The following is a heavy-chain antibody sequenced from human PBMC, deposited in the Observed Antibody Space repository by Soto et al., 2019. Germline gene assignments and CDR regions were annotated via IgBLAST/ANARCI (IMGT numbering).Heavy chain of an antibody. CDR1: GGTFTSYY. D-gene: IGHD3-3*01. J-gene: IGHJ5*02. CDR3: ARSSGGNFGIIIEGSNWFDP. V-gene: IGHV1-46*01. CDR2: INPHGGST. Sequence: ASVKVSCKAPGGTFTSYYLNWVRQAPGQGLEWMGVINPHGGSTKYAQKFQGRITMTRDTSRSTVYMELSSLRSDDTAIYYCARSSGGNFGIIIEGSNWFDPWGQGTLVTVSS.